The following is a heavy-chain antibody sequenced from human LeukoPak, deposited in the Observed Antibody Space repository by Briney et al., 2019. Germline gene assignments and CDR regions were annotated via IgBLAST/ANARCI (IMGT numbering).Heavy chain of an antibody. CDR1: GFTFSDYY. V-gene: IGHV3-11*04. CDR3: ARVGYTGTWYSSPPFDY. J-gene: IGHJ4*02. Sequence: PGGSLRLSCAASGFTFSDYYMSWIRQAPGKGLEWVSYINYGSNTIYYADSVKGRFTISRDNAKNSLYLQMNSLRAEDTAVYYCARVGYTGTWYSSPPFDYWGQGTLVTVSS. CDR2: INYGSNTI. D-gene: IGHD6-13*01.